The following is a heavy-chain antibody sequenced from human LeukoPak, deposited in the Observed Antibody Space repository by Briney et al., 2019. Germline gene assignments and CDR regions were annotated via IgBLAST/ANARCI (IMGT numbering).Heavy chain of an antibody. D-gene: IGHD5-18*01. Sequence: SETLSLTCTVSGGSTSSYYWSWIRQPPGKGLEWIGYIYYSGSTNYNPSLKSRVTISVDTSKNQFSLKLSSVTAADTAVYYCARGHVDTAMADYWGQGTLVTVSS. CDR1: GGSTSSYY. V-gene: IGHV4-59*01. J-gene: IGHJ4*02. CDR3: ARGHVDTAMADY. CDR2: IYYSGST.